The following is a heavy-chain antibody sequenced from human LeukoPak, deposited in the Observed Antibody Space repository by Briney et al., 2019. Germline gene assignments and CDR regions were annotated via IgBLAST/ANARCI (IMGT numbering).Heavy chain of an antibody. CDR2: IYHSGST. D-gene: IGHD2-2*01. V-gene: IGHV4-38-2*02. J-gene: IGHJ5*02. CDR3: AKTHYCSTEDCSMNWFDP. CDR1: GYSISSGYY. Sequence: TSETLSLTCTVSGYSISSGYYWGWIRQPPGKGLEWIGSIYHSGSTYYNPSLKSRVTISVDTSKNQFSLKLSSVTAADTALYYCAKTHYCSTEDCSMNWFDPWGQGTLVTVSS.